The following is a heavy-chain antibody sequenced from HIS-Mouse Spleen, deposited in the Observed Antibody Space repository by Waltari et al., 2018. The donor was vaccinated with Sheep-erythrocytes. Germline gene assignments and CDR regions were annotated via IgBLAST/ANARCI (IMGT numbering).Heavy chain of an antibody. J-gene: IGHJ4*02. Sequence: KPSETLSLTCAVYGGSFSGYYWSWIRQPPGKGLEWIGEINHSGSTNYNPSLKSRVTISVDTSKNQFSLKLSSVTAADTAVYYCARGGRRTGFDYWGQGTLVTVSS. CDR3: ARGGRRTGFDY. V-gene: IGHV4-34*01. CDR1: GGSFSGYY. D-gene: IGHD3-9*01. CDR2: INHSGST.